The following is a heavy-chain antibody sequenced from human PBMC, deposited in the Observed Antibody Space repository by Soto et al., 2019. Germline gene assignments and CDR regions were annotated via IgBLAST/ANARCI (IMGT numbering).Heavy chain of an antibody. D-gene: IGHD5-18*01. V-gene: IGHV1-69*01. CDR1: RGTFNRYA. CDR2: LVPQFGTP. Sequence: QVQLVQSGAEVKKPGSSVKVSCLASRGTFNRYAINWVRQAPGHGLEWLGALVPQFGTPNYAQKFHDRVTIVAHETTNTTSMDLRGLTSAATAVYYCARQNRDTPMVPFDVWGQGTLVTVSS. CDR3: ARQNRDTPMVPFDV. J-gene: IGHJ4*02.